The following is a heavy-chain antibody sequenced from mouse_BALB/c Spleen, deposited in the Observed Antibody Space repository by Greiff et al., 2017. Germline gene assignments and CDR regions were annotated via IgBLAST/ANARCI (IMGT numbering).Heavy chain of an antibody. J-gene: IGHJ4*01. Sequence: VKLQESGAELVKPGASVKLSCKTSGYTFTSYSIQWVKQRPGQGLGWIGEIFPGTGTTYYNEKFKGKATLTIDTSSSTAYMQLSSLTSEDSAVYFCARSLYYDYDYYAMDYWGQGTSVTVSS. D-gene: IGHD2-4*01. CDR1: GYTFTSYS. CDR3: ARSLYYDYDYYAMDY. CDR2: IFPGTGTT. V-gene: IGHV1S132*01.